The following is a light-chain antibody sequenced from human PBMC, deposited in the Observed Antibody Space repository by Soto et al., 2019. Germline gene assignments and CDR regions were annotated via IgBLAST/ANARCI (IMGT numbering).Light chain of an antibody. CDR2: LNSDGSH. CDR1: SGHSSYA. CDR3: QTWGTGIPWV. J-gene: IGLJ3*02. Sequence: QLVLTQSPSASASLGASVKLTCTLSSGHSSYAIAWHQQQPEKGPRYLMKLNSDGSHSKGDGIPDRFSGSSSGAERYLTISSRQSEDEADYYCQTWGTGIPWVFGGGTQLTVL. V-gene: IGLV4-69*02.